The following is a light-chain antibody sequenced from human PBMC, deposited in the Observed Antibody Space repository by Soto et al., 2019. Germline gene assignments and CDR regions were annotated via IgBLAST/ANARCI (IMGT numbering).Light chain of an antibody. CDR1: QDIGNS. V-gene: IGKV1-33*01. J-gene: IGKJ1*01. CDR2: DAY. Sequence: DIQMTQSPPSLSASVGDRVTITWEASQDIGNSLNWYQHKPGQAPKLVIYDAYNLETGVPSTFSGSGYGTELTLTISSLKPDDFETYYCQHYNSYSEAFGQGTKVDIK. CDR3: QHYNSYSEA.